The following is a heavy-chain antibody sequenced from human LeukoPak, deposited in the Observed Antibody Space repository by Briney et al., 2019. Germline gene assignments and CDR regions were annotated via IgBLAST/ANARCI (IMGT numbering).Heavy chain of an antibody. CDR1: GDSISSGDYF. Sequence: PSETLSLTCTVSGDSISSGDYFWSWIRQPPGKGLEWIGYIYYSGSTNYNPSLKSRVTISVDTSKNQFSLKLSSVTAADTAVYYCARDRSWIDYWGQGTLVTVSS. CDR2: IYYSGST. V-gene: IGHV4-61*08. J-gene: IGHJ4*02. D-gene: IGHD1-26*01. CDR3: ARDRSWIDY.